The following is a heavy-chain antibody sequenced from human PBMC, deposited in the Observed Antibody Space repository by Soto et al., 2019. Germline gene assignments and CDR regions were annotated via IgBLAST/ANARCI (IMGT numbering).Heavy chain of an antibody. CDR1: GFIFSNAW. CDR3: TTGWSSKDY. V-gene: IGHV3-15*01. D-gene: IGHD3-3*01. Sequence: VGSRRISCAASGFIFSNAWMSCVRQAPGKGLEWVGRIKSKADGGTTNYAAPVKGRFNISRDGSKNTLYLQMNGLKTEDTAVYYCTTGWSSKDYWGQGTLVSVSS. CDR2: IKSKADGGTT. J-gene: IGHJ4*02.